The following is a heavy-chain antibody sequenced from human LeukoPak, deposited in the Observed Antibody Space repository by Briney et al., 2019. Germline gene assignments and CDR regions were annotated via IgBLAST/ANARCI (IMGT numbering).Heavy chain of an antibody. CDR3: ARSMRRYCSSTSCPRDP. Sequence: QPGGSLRLSCAASGFTFSSYAMHWVRQAPGKGLEWVAVISYDGSNKYYADSVKGRFTISRDNSKNTLYLQMNSLRAEDTAVYCCARSMRRYCSSTSCPRDPWGQGTLVTVSS. CDR2: ISYDGSNK. J-gene: IGHJ5*02. CDR1: GFTFSSYA. V-gene: IGHV3-30*01. D-gene: IGHD2-2*01.